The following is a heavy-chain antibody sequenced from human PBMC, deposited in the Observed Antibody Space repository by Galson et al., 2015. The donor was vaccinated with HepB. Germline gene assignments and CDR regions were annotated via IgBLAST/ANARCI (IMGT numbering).Heavy chain of an antibody. D-gene: IGHD6-13*01. Sequence: SLRLSCAASGFTFSSYSMNWVRQAPGKGLEWVSSISSSSSYIYYADSVKGRFTISRDNAKNSLYLQMNSLRDEDTAVYYCARGRAKDGIAAGYWGQGTLVTVSS. V-gene: IGHV3-21*01. CDR1: GFTFSSYS. CDR2: ISSSSSYI. J-gene: IGHJ4*02. CDR3: ARGRAKDGIAAGY.